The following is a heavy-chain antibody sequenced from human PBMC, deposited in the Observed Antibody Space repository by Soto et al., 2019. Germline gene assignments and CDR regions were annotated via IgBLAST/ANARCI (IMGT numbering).Heavy chain of an antibody. V-gene: IGHV4-59*08. CDR3: ASRYGDCYDY. D-gene: IGHD3-10*01. CDR2: IYYSGST. CDR1: GGSISSYY. Sequence: PSETLSLSCTVSGGSISSYYWSWIRQPPGKGLEWIGYIYYSGSTNYNPSLKSRVTISVDTSKNQFSLKLSSVTAADTAVYYCASRYGDCYDYWSRGISDIVSS. J-gene: IGHJ4*02.